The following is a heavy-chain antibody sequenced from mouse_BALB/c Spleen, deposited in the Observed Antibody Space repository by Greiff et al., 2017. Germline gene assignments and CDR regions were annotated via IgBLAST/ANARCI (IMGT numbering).Heavy chain of an antibody. CDR1: GYSITSDYA. Sequence: EVMLVESGPGLVKPSQSLSLTCTVTGYSITSDYAWNWIRQFPGNKLEWMGYISYSGSTSYNPSLKSRISITRDTSKNQFFLQLNSVTTEDTATYYCASITTVVAYYAMDYWGQGTSVTVSS. CDR3: ASITTVVAYYAMDY. J-gene: IGHJ4*01. CDR2: ISYSGST. D-gene: IGHD1-1*01. V-gene: IGHV3-2*02.